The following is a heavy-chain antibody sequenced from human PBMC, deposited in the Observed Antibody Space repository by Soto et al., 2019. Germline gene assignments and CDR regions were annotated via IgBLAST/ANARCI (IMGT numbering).Heavy chain of an antibody. CDR1: EYSFPHYW. D-gene: IGHD3-22*01. CDR3: ARHLYFDSSGYYFDQ. V-gene: IGHV5-51*01. Sequence: PGESLKISCKGSEYSFPHYWIGWVRQMPGKGLEWMGIIYPEDSEVRYSPAFQGQVTISADKSNSTAFLQWSSLGASDTAIYYCARHLYFDSSGYYFDQWGQGTPVTVSS. J-gene: IGHJ4*02. CDR2: IYPEDSEV.